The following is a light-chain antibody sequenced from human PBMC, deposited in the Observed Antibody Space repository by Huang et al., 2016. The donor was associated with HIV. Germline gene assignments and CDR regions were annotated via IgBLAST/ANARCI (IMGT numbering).Light chain of an antibody. Sequence: DIQMTQSPASLSASTGAKVTLTYRASQAIGNFVAWFQQKPGKVPTVLIYGASILKSGVPSRFSGRGSGTDFLLTINNFQPEDVATYYCQRYDTAPRAFGQGTRV. CDR3: QRYDTAPRA. CDR2: GAS. CDR1: QAIGNF. J-gene: IGKJ1*01. V-gene: IGKV1-27*01.